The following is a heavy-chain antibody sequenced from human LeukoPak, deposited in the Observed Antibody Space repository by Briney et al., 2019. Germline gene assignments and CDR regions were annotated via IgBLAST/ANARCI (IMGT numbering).Heavy chain of an antibody. V-gene: IGHV3-53*01. CDR2: IYSGGST. Sequence: GGSLRLSCAASGFTVSSNYMSWVRQAPGKGLEWVSVIYSGGSTYYADSVKGRFTISRDNSKNTLYLQMNSLRAEDTAVYYCAKPYSSGWYVFDYWGQGTLVTVSS. CDR3: AKPYSSGWYVFDY. D-gene: IGHD6-19*01. J-gene: IGHJ4*02. CDR1: GFTVSSNY.